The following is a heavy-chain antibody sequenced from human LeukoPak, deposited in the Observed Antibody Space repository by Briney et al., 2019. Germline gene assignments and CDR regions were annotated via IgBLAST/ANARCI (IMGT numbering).Heavy chain of an antibody. CDR1: GFTVSSNY. J-gene: IGHJ3*02. CDR3: ARELYYYDSSGYPDAFDI. V-gene: IGHV3-7*01. D-gene: IGHD3-22*01. Sequence: GGSLRLSCAASGFTVSSNYMSWVRQAPGKGLEWVANIKQDGSEKYYVDSVKGRFTISRDNAKNSLYLQMNSLRAEDMAVYYCARELYYYDSSGYPDAFDIWGQGTMVTVSS. CDR2: IKQDGSEK.